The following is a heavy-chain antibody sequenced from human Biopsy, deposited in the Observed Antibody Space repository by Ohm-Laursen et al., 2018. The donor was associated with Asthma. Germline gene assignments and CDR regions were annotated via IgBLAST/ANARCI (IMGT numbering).Heavy chain of an antibody. Sequence: ASVKVSCKAPGGTFSNFAISWVRQAPGQGLEWMGGVIPLLDTGDYAQKFQGRVTITADESTSTCYMELRSLTSEDTAVYFWARGERGEERRREEEKGREGGGKG. V-gene: IGHV1-69*13. CDR3: ARGERGEERRREEEKGREG. D-gene: IGHD3-10*01. CDR2: VIPLLDTG. J-gene: IGHJ6*03. CDR1: GGTFSNFA.